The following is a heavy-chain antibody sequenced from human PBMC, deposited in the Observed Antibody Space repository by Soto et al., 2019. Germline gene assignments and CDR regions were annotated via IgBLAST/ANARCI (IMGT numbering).Heavy chain of an antibody. V-gene: IGHV4-28*01. J-gene: IGHJ4*02. CDR2: IYYSGTT. CDR1: GYSISSSNW. Sequence: ETLSLTCAVSGYSISSSNWWGWIRQPPGKGLEWIGYIYYSGTTYYNPSLKSRVTMSVDTSKNQFSLKLASVTAVDTAVYYCARREIQGPIDYRGQRTLVTVSS. D-gene: IGHD1-26*01. CDR3: ARREIQGPIDY.